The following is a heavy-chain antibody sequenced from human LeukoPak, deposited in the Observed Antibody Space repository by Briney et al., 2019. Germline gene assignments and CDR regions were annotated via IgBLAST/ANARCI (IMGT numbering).Heavy chain of an antibody. D-gene: IGHD2-15*01. CDR3: ARVGSGGRFWSEY. CDR1: GYSFTDYA. CDR2: INTNTGDP. J-gene: IGHJ4*02. Sequence: SVKVSCKASGYSFTDYALNWVRQAPGQGLEWMGWINTNTGDPKYAKGFTGRFVFSLVTSVSTAYLQINSLETDDTAVYFCARVGSGGRFWSEYWGQGTLVTVSS. V-gene: IGHV7-4-1*02.